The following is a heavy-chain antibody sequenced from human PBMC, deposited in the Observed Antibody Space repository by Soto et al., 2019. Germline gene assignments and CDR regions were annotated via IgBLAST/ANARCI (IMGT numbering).Heavy chain of an antibody. Sequence: ASVNVSCKVSGYTLTELSMHWVRQAPGKGLEWMGGFDPEDGETIYAQKFQGRVTMTEDTSTDTAYMELSSLRSEDTAVYYCATYFRAVAWKANKYDLDVWGKGTTVTVSS. V-gene: IGHV1-24*01. CDR1: GYTLTELS. CDR2: FDPEDGET. J-gene: IGHJ6*04. CDR3: ATYFRAVAWKANKYDLDV. D-gene: IGHD6-19*01.